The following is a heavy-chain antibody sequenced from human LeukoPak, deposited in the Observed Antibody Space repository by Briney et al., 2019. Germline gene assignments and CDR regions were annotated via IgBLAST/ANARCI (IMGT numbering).Heavy chain of an antibody. CDR2: INSEGNNI. Sequence: GGSLRLSCVASGFTFSVYFMSWIRQAPGKGLEWLSFINSEGNNIYYADSVKGRFTISRDNARNTLYLEMNSLRAEDTAVYYCTREDHSNYNYWGQGTLVTVSS. CDR1: GFTFSVYF. CDR3: TREDHSNYNY. V-gene: IGHV3-11*04. J-gene: IGHJ4*02. D-gene: IGHD4-11*01.